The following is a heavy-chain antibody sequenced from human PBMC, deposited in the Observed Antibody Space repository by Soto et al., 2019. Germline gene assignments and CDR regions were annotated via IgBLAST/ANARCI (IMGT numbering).Heavy chain of an antibody. J-gene: IGHJ4*02. CDR1: GGSISTVNYY. D-gene: IGHD3-9*01. V-gene: IGHV4-39*01. CDR2: IYYTGET. Sequence: PSETLSLTCTVSGGSISTVNYYWGWVRRPPGKGLEWIGGIYYTGETYYNPSLKSRVTLFIDRSKNQFSLRLKSVTAADSAVYYCATQSADLIRYFDYWGLGSLDTVSS. CDR3: ATQSADLIRYFDY.